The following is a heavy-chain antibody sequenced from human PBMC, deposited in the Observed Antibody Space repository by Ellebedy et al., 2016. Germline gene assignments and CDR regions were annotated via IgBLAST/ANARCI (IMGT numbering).Heavy chain of an antibody. V-gene: IGHV1-46*03. CDR3: TRDAGTSSTAGDAFDI. J-gene: IGHJ3*02. D-gene: IGHD6-6*01. CDR2: INPSDGRT. Sequence: ASVKVSXKASGYAFGSHYLYWVRQAPGQRLEWMGIINPSDGRTSYPEKFQGRVTMTRDTSTSTVYMDLRSLRSEDTAMYYCTRDAGTSSTAGDAFDIWGQGTMVTVSS. CDR1: GYAFGSHY.